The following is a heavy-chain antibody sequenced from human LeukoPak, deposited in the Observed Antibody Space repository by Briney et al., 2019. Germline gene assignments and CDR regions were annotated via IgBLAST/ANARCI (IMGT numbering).Heavy chain of an antibody. V-gene: IGHV3-74*01. CDR2: INSDGSST. CDR3: ARGPDASGIYRPGDY. Sequence: HPGGSLRLSCAASGFTFSRHWMHWVRQAPGKGLVWVSRINSDGSSTSYAESVKGRFTISRDNANNILFLQMNSLRAEDTAVCYCARGPDASGIYRPGDYWGQGTLVTVSS. J-gene: IGHJ4*02. D-gene: IGHD3-10*01. CDR1: GFTFSRHW.